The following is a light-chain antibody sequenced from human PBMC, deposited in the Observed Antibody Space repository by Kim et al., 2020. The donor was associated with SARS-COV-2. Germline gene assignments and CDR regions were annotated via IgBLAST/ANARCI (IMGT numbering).Light chain of an antibody. CDR3: QSYDSSNFWV. CDR1: SGSIASTY. J-gene: IGLJ3*02. Sequence: KTVTISCTRSSGSIASTYVQWYQQRPGSAPTTVIYEDNQRPSGVPARFSGSIDSSSNSASLTISGLKTEDEADYYCQSYDSSNFWVFGGGTQLTVL. V-gene: IGLV6-57*03. CDR2: EDN.